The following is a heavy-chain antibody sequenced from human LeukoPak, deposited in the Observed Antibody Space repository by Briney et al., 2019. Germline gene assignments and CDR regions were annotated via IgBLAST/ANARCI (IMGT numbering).Heavy chain of an antibody. Sequence: GGSLRLSCAASGFTFSSYWMSWVRQAPGKGLEWVANIKQDGSEKYYVDSVKGRFTISRDNAKNSLYLQMNSLRAEDTAVYYCAKVRTFGGVIVTDAFDIWGQGTMVTLSS. CDR1: GFTFSSYW. V-gene: IGHV3-7*01. CDR3: AKVRTFGGVIVTDAFDI. D-gene: IGHD3-16*02. CDR2: IKQDGSEK. J-gene: IGHJ3*02.